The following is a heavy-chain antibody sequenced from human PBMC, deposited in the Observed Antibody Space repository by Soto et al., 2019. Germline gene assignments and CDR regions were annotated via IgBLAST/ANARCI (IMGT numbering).Heavy chain of an antibody. CDR2: IYYSGST. CDR1: GGSVSRGSYY. V-gene: IGHV4-61*01. D-gene: IGHD2-15*01. Sequence: PSGTLSLTCTVSGGSVSRGSYYWSWILQPPGKGLEWIGYIYYSGSTNYNPSLKSRVTISVDTSKNQFSLKLSSVTAADTAVYYCARGGSGQADACYIWGQGTMVTVSS. CDR3: ARGGSGQADACYI. J-gene: IGHJ3*02.